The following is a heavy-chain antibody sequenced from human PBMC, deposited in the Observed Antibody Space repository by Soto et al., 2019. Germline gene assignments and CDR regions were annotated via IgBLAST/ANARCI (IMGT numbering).Heavy chain of an antibody. CDR3: ASSPNYYDSSGYNFQH. V-gene: IGHV1-69*12. D-gene: IGHD3-22*01. Sequence: QVQLVQSGAEVKKPGSSVKVSCKASGGTFSSYAISWVRRAPGQGLEWMGGIIPIFGTANYAQKFQGRVTITADESTSTAYMELSSLRSEDTAVYYCASSPNYYDSSGYNFQHWGQGTLVTVSS. CDR1: GGTFSSYA. CDR2: IIPIFGTA. J-gene: IGHJ1*01.